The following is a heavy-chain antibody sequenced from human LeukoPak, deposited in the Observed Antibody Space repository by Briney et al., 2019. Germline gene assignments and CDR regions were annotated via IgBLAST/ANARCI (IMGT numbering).Heavy chain of an antibody. CDR3: ASLYCSGTNCYEPAVYSDY. V-gene: IGHV1-69*06. CDR1: GGTFTTYA. Sequence: SVKVSCKASGGTFTTYAISWVRQAPGQGLEWMGGIIPIFGTANYAQKFQGRVTITADKSTSTAYMDLGSLRFEDTAVYYCASLYCSGTNCYEPAVYSDYWGQGTLVTVSS. J-gene: IGHJ4*02. CDR2: IIPIFGTA. D-gene: IGHD2-2*01.